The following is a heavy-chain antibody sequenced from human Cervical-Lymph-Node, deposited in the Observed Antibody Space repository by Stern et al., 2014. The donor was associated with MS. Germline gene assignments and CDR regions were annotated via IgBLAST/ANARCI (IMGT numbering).Heavy chain of an antibody. CDR3: ARERLRDFSDYHFDL. J-gene: IGHJ4*02. CDR2: LSPYNGNT. V-gene: IGHV1-18*01. Sequence: QVQLVQSGAAVKKPGASVKVSCKASGYIFGTPGTTFGLSWMRQGPGQGLEWPAWLSPYNGNTDIVPQLQDRVTLTTDTSTNTAYLELRSLRSDDTAMYFCARERLRDFSDYHFDLWGQGTLVTVSS. CDR1: GYIFGTPGTTFG. D-gene: IGHD4-11*01.